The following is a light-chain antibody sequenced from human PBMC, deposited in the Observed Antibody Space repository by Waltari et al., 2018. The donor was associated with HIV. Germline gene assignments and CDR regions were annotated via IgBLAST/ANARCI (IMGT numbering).Light chain of an antibody. CDR1: NIGIKS. CDR2: YGS. V-gene: IGLV3-21*04. Sequence: SYVLTQPPSVSVALGETARITCGENNIGIKSVHWYQQKPGQAPLLVIYYGSDRPPGIPERISGSKSVHTATLTISRVEAGDEADYYCQVWDTGSDQVVFGVRTKLTVL. CDR3: QVWDTGSDQVV. J-gene: IGLJ2*01.